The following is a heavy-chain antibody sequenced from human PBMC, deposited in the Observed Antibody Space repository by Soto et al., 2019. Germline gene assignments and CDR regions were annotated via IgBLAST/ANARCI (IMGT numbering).Heavy chain of an antibody. CDR3: ARADCTGAYCYSWPFNYGVDV. V-gene: IGHV3-33*01. Sequence: QVQLVESGGGVAQPGGSPRLSCTTSGFTFNTYGMHWVRQAPGKGLEWVAIIWYDGSNKYYADSVKGRFTISRDNSKNTLYLQMNSLRAEDTALYYCARADCTGAYCYSWPFNYGVDVWGQGTTVTVSS. J-gene: IGHJ6*02. CDR2: IWYDGSNK. CDR1: GFTFNTYG. D-gene: IGHD2-15*01.